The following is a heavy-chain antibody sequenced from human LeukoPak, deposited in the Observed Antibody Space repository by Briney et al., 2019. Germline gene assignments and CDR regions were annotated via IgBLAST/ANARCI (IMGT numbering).Heavy chain of an antibody. V-gene: IGHV7-4-1*02. Sequence: ASVKVSCKASGYTFTTYAMSWVRQAPGQGLEWMGWINTNTGNPTYAQGFTGRFVFSLDASVSTAYLQISSLKAEDTAVYYCARGLKDSSGWHTVFYLDYWGRGTLVTVSS. CDR3: ARGLKDSSGWHTVFYLDY. CDR2: INTNTGNP. J-gene: IGHJ4*02. CDR1: GYTFTTYA. D-gene: IGHD6-19*01.